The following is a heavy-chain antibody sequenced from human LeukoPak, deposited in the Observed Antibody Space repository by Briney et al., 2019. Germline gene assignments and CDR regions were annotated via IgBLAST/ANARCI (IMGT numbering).Heavy chain of an antibody. CDR3: AKGLYTWIQLWSPFDY. CDR2: ISASGGST. CDR1: GFTFSSYA. J-gene: IGHJ4*02. D-gene: IGHD5-18*01. Sequence: GGSLRLSCAASGFTFSSYAMSWVRQAPGKGLEWVSAISASGGSTYYADSVKGRFTISRDNSKNTLYLQMNSLRAEDTAVYYCAKGLYTWIQLWSPFDYWGQGTLVTVSS. V-gene: IGHV3-23*01.